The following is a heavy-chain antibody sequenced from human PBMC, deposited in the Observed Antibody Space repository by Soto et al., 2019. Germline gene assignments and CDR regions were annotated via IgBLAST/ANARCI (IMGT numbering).Heavy chain of an antibody. D-gene: IGHD1-26*01. V-gene: IGHV6-1*01. CDR3: ARDYSWAFDY. CDR2: TYYRSKWIY. CDR1: GNSVSTIGYA. J-gene: IGHJ4*02. Sequence: QVLLQQSGPGLVKPSQTLSLTCAISGNSVSTIGYAWNWIRQSPARGLEWLGRTYYRSKWIYDYALSVKSRIAINPHTSKNQFSLQLTAVTPDDTAVYYCARDYSWAFDYWGQGILVTVSS.